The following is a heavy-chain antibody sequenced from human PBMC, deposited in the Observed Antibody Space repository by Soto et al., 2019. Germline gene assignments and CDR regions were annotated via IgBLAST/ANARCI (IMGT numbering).Heavy chain of an antibody. D-gene: IGHD5-18*01. CDR3: ARDTMDTAMVFGY. Sequence: ASVKVSCKASGYTFTSYAMHWVRQAPGQRLEWMGWINAGNGNTKYSQKFQGRVTITRDTSASTAYMELSSLRSEDTAAYYCARDTMDTAMVFGYWGQGTLVTVSS. CDR1: GYTFTSYA. V-gene: IGHV1-3*01. J-gene: IGHJ4*02. CDR2: INAGNGNT.